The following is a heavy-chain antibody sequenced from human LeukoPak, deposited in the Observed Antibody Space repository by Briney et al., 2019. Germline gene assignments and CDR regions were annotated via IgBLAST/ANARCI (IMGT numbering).Heavy chain of an antibody. CDR1: GFTLSTYG. Sequence: GGSLRLSCAASGFTLSTYGMHWARQAPGKGLEWVAVIWYDGSNKYYADSVKGRFTISRDNSKNTVYLQMNSLRAEDTAVYYCASVGDYSNRLEAFDIWGQGTMVTVSS. V-gene: IGHV3-33*01. CDR2: IWYDGSNK. D-gene: IGHD4-11*01. CDR3: ASVGDYSNRLEAFDI. J-gene: IGHJ3*02.